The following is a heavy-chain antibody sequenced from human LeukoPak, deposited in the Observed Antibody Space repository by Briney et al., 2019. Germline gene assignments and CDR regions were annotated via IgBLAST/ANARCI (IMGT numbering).Heavy chain of an antibody. D-gene: IGHD3-10*01. J-gene: IGHJ4*02. V-gene: IGHV3-30*03. Sequence: GGSLRLSCAASGFTFSSYSMNWVRQAPGKGLEWVAVISYDGSNKYYADSVKGRFTISRDNSKNTLYLQMNSLRAEDTAVYYCARAAYGSGSYYFDYWGQGTLVTVSS. CDR1: GFTFSSYS. CDR2: ISYDGSNK. CDR3: ARAAYGSGSYYFDY.